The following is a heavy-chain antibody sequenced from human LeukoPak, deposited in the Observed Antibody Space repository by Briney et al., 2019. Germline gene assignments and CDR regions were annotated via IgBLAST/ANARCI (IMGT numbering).Heavy chain of an antibody. D-gene: IGHD5-24*01. Sequence: SETLSLTCTVSGGSLSGYYWTWIRQPPGKGLEWIGYIYYTGSTNYNPSLKSRVTISVDSSKNQFSLNLSSVTAADTALYYCARFDRDGYNLDYWGQGTLVTVSS. V-gene: IGHV4-59*01. CDR2: IYYTGST. CDR3: ARFDRDGYNLDY. J-gene: IGHJ4*02. CDR1: GGSLSGYY.